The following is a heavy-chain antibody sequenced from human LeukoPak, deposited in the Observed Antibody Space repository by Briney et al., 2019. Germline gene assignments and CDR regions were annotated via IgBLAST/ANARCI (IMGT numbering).Heavy chain of an antibody. CDR1: GFTFSSYS. CDR2: ISSSSSYI. Sequence: PGGSLRLSCAASGFTFSSYSMNWVRQAPGKGLEWVSSISSSSSYIYYADSVKGRFTISRDNAKNSLYLQMNSLRAEDTAVYYCARDLNKGPLLYYYYYMDVWGKGTTVTVSS. J-gene: IGHJ6*03. CDR3: ARDLNKGPLLYYYYYMDV. D-gene: IGHD1/OR15-1a*01. V-gene: IGHV3-21*01.